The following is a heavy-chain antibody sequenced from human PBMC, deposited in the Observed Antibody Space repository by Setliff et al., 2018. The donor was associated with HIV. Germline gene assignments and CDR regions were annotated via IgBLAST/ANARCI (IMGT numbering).Heavy chain of an antibody. V-gene: IGHV1-8*02. Sequence: ASVKVSCKASGDTFTSYYIHWVRQATGQGLEWMGWMNPYTGNAGFAQKFQDRVAMTRNTSISTTYMELSSLRSEDTAVYYCARGFMSIRVLTPFDYWGQGTLVTVSS. J-gene: IGHJ4*02. CDR3: ARGFMSIRVLTPFDY. CDR2: MNPYTGNA. CDR1: GDTFTSYY. D-gene: IGHD2-8*01.